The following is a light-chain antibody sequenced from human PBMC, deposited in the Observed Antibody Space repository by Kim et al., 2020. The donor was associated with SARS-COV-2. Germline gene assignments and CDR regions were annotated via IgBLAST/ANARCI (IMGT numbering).Light chain of an antibody. J-gene: IGLJ2*01. Sequence: PGGTVTLTCDSSPGPVTSGHFPYWFQQKPGQAPTTLIFDTGNRHSWTPARFSGSLLGGKAALTLSAARPEDEADYYCLLSYSDSRVFGGGTQLTVL. V-gene: IGLV7-46*01. CDR1: PGPVTSGHF. CDR3: LLSYSDSRV. CDR2: DTG.